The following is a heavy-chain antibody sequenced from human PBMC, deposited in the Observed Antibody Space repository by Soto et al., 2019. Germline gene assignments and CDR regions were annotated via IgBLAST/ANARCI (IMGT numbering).Heavy chain of an antibody. D-gene: IGHD2-2*01. CDR3: ARDLGRTAAGYYSYDVKAV. V-gene: IGHV3-7*01. J-gene: IGHJ6*02. CDR1: GFTFSNYW. Sequence: GGSLRLSCAASGFTFSNYWMNWVRQAPGKGLEWVANIKQDGSEKYFVDSVKGRFTISRDNAKNSLYLQMNSLRAEDTAVYYCARDLGRTAAGYYSYDVKAVCGHVTTRPVSS. CDR2: IKQDGSEK.